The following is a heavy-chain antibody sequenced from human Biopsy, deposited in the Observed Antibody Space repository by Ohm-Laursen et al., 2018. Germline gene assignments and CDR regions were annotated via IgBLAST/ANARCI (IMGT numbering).Heavy chain of an antibody. CDR3: ARADMVTTIVDY. CDR1: GDSISSGGNY. J-gene: IGHJ4*02. Sequence: TLSLTCSVSGDSISSGGNYWSWIRQFPGKGLEWIAYIYHTGSTYYNPSLKSRLSIAIDTSKNQFSASLGSVTAADTAVYYCARADMVTTIVDYWGQGTLVTVSS. V-gene: IGHV4-31*03. D-gene: IGHD5-12*01. CDR2: IYHTGST.